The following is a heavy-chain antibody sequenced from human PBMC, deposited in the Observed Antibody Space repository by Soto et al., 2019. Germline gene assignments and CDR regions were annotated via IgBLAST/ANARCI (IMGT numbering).Heavy chain of an antibody. V-gene: IGHV3-7*01. Sequence: GGSLRLSCAASGFTFSSYWMSWVRQAPGKGLEWVANIKQDGSEKYYVDSVKGRFTISRDNAKNSLYLQMNSLRAEDTAVYYCARADCSSTSCYSVRWFDPWGQGTLVTVSS. J-gene: IGHJ5*02. D-gene: IGHD2-2*02. CDR3: ARADCSSTSCYSVRWFDP. CDR2: IKQDGSEK. CDR1: GFTFSSYW.